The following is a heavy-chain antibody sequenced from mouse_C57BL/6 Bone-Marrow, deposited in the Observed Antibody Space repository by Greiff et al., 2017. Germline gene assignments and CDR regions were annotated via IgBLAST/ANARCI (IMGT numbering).Heavy chain of an antibody. D-gene: IGHD2-10*01. CDR2: INPNNGGT. Sequence: VQLQQSGPELVKPGASVKIPCKASGYTFTDYNMDWVKQSHGKSLEWIGDINPNNGGTIYNQKFKGKATLTVDKSSITAYMELRSLTSEDTAVYYGASLLLCLDYAMDYWGQGTSVTVSS. J-gene: IGHJ4*01. CDR1: GYTFTDYN. CDR3: ASLLLCLDYAMDY. V-gene: IGHV1-18*01.